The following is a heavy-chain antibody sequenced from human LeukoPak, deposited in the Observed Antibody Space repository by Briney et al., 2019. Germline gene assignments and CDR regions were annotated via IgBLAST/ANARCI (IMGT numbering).Heavy chain of an antibody. CDR2: IDTSDGNT. D-gene: IGHD2-21*01. CDR1: GYTCTTYH. CDR3: ATDRSGDTWFDP. Sequence: ASVKVSFTASGYTCTTYHIHWVRQAPGQGLEWVGMIDTSDGNTNYAQKFQGRVTMTRDTSTSTVYMELSYLRSEDTAVYYCATDRSGDTWFDPWGQRALVTVSS. V-gene: IGHV1-46*01. J-gene: IGHJ5*02.